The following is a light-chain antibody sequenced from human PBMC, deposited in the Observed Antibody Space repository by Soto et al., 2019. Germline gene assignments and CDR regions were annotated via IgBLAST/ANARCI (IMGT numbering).Light chain of an antibody. CDR2: DVS. Sequence: QSVLTQPASVSGSPGQSITISCTGTSSDVGYYNYFSWYQQHPGKAPKLLIYDVSNRPSGVFNRFSGSKSGNTASLTISGLQAEDEADYFCSSYATSYTGVFGGGTQLTVL. CDR1: SSDVGYYNY. V-gene: IGLV2-14*03. J-gene: IGLJ2*01. CDR3: SSYATSYTGV.